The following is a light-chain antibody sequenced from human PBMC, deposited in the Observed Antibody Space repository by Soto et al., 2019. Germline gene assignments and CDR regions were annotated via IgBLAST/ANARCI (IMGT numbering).Light chain of an antibody. CDR1: SSDVGNYNY. Sequence: SVLPQPPSASVSPGQSVTISCTGTSSDVGNYNYVSWYQHHPGKAPKLMIYEVSKWPSGVPDRFSGSKSGNTASLTVSGLQAEDEADYYCTSYAGSNTYVFGTGTKVTVL. J-gene: IGLJ1*01. CDR2: EVS. V-gene: IGLV2-8*01. CDR3: TSYAGSNTYV.